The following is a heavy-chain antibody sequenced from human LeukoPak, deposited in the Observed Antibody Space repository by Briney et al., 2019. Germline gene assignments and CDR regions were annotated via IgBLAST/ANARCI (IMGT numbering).Heavy chain of an antibody. CDR2: IYYSGST. CDR1: GGSISNYY. Sequence: SETLSLTCTVSGGSISNYYWSWIRQPPGKGLEWIGYIYYSGSTNYNPSLKSRVTISVDTSKNQFSLKLSSVTAADTAVYYCARESIVVAGTPIFDFWGQGTLVTVSS. CDR3: ARESIVVAGTPIFDF. J-gene: IGHJ4*02. D-gene: IGHD6-19*01. V-gene: IGHV4-59*01.